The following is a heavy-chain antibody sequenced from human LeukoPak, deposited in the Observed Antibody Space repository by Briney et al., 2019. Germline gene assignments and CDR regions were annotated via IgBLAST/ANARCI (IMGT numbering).Heavy chain of an antibody. D-gene: IGHD5-24*01. CDR1: GFTFSSYA. J-gene: IGHJ4*02. CDR3: TRRSTI. Sequence: PGGSLRLSCAASGFTFSSYAMSWVRQAPGKGLEWVSAITGSGGTSYYADSVKGRFTISRDNSRNTLYLQMNSLKFEDTAMYYCTRRSTIWGRGTRVTVSS. V-gene: IGHV3-23*01. CDR2: ITGSGGTS.